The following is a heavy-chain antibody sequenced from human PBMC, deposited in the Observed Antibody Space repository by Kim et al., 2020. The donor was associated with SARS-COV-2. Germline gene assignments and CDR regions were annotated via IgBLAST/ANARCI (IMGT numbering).Heavy chain of an antibody. CDR1: GYTFTNYA. CDR2: INAGNGDT. Sequence: ASVKVSCKTSGYTFTNYAVHWVRQAPGQGLEWMGWINAGNGDTRYSQRLQGRVTITSDTSASTAYMELTNLRSDDSSVFYCARTPVPGPSPYDYWRQRTL. J-gene: IGHJ4*02. CDR3: ARTPVPGPSPYDY. D-gene: IGHD2-15*01. V-gene: IGHV1-3*01.